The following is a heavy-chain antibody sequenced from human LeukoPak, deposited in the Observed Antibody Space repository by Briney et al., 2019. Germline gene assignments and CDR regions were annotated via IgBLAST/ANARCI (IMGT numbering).Heavy chain of an antibody. Sequence: SVKVSRKASGGTFSSYAISWVRQAPGQGLEWMGGIIPIFGTANYAQKFQGRVTTTADKSTSTAYMELSSLRSEDTAVYYCARSSVVFGVVIRGYYFDYWGQGTLVTVSS. CDR1: GGTFSSYA. V-gene: IGHV1-69*06. CDR3: ARSSVVFGVVIRGYYFDY. D-gene: IGHD3-3*01. J-gene: IGHJ4*02. CDR2: IIPIFGTA.